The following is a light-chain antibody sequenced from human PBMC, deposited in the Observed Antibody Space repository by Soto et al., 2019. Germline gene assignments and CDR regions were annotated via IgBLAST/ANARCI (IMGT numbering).Light chain of an antibody. J-gene: IGLJ1*01. V-gene: IGLV1-51*01. CDR3: GSWDSSLSAYV. Sequence: SVLTQPPSVSAAPGQKVTISCYGSSSNIGGNSVSWYQQLPGTAPKLLIYDDNKRPSGIPDRFSGSKSGTSATLGITGFQTGDEADYYCGSWDSSLSAYVFGTGPKVTV. CDR1: SSNIGGNS. CDR2: DDN.